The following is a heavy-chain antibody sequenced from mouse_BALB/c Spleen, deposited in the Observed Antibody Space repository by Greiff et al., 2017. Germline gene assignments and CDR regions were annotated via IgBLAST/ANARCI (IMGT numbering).Heavy chain of an antibody. CDR2: INPGSGGT. CDR3: ARSLYGNPLAD. D-gene: IGHD2-1*01. Sequence: QVQLKQSGAELVRPGTSVKVSCKASGYAFTNYLIEWVKQRPGQGLEWIGVINPGSGGTNYNEKFKGKATLTADKSSSTAYMQRSSLTSDDSAVYCCARSLYGNPLADWGQGTLVTVSA. CDR1: GYAFTNYL. V-gene: IGHV1-54*01. J-gene: IGHJ3*01.